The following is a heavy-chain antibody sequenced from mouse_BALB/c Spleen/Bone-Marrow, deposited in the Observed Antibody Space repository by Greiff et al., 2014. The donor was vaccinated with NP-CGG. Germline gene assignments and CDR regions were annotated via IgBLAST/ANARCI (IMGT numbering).Heavy chain of an antibody. J-gene: IGHJ4*01. CDR1: GFNIKDTY. V-gene: IGHV14-3*02. CDR3: AIYYGNYYAMDY. CDR2: IDPANGNT. Sequence: VQLQQSGAELVKPGASVKLSCTASGFNIKDTYMHWVKQRPEQGLEWIGRIDPANGNTKYDPKFQGKATMTADTSSNTAYLQLSSLTSEDTAVYYCAIYYGNYYAMDYWGQGTSVTVSS. D-gene: IGHD2-1*01.